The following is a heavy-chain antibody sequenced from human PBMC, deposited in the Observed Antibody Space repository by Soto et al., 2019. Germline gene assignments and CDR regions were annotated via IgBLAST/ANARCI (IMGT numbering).Heavy chain of an antibody. CDR2: ISGSSDAA. CDR3: AKYSGSYPVYNGLSL. J-gene: IGHJ6*02. V-gene: IGHV3-23*01. Sequence: VQLLESGGGLVQPGGSLRLSCAASGFPFSTSAMNWVRQAPGKGLEWVSIISGSSDAAYYAESVKGRFASSRDNSKNPLYLQMNSLRAEDTAVYYCAKYSGSYPVYNGLSLWGQGTTVTVS. D-gene: IGHD1-26*01. CDR1: GFPFSTSA.